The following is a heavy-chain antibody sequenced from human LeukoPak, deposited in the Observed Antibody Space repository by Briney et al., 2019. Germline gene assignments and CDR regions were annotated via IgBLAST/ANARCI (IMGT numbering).Heavy chain of an antibody. D-gene: IGHD3-22*01. Sequence: PGGSLRLSCAASGFTFSGYAMSWVRQAPGKGLEWVSAISGSGGSTYYADSVKGRFTISRDNSKNTLYLQMNSLRAEDTAVYYCAKDSGDSSGSYWYFDLWGRGTLVTVSS. V-gene: IGHV3-23*01. CDR3: AKDSGDSSGSYWYFDL. CDR2: ISGSGGST. J-gene: IGHJ2*01. CDR1: GFTFSGYA.